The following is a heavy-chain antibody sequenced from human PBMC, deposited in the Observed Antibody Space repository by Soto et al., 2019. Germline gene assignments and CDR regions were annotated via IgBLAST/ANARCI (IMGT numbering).Heavy chain of an antibody. J-gene: IGHJ6*02. V-gene: IGHV5-51*01. CDR1: GYSFTSYW. CDR2: IYPGDSDT. D-gene: IGHD3-10*01. Sequence: PGECLKISCKGSGYSFTSYWIGWVRQMPGKGLEWMGIIYPGDSDTRYSPSFQGQVTISADKSISTAYLQWSSLKASDTAMYYCAGGGVRGVITRTRDYYGMDVWGQGTTVTVS. CDR3: AGGGVRGVITRTRDYYGMDV.